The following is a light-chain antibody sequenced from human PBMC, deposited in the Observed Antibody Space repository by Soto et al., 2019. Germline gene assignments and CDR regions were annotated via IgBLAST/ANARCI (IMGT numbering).Light chain of an antibody. Sequence: AIRMTQSPSSFSASTGDRVTITCRASQDVSSYLAWYQQKPGKAPKVLIYVASTLQSGVPPRFSCSGSGTDFNFTISRLQPEDFATYYCQQYHSYPRTFVQGTKVEIK. CDR1: QDVSSY. J-gene: IGKJ1*01. CDR3: QQYHSYPRT. V-gene: IGKV1-8*01. CDR2: VAS.